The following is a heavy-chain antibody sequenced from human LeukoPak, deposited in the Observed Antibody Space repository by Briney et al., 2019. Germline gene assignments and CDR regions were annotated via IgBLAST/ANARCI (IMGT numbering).Heavy chain of an antibody. D-gene: IGHD4-23*01. Sequence: GGSLRLSCTASGFIFNTYSMNWVRQAPGKGLEWVSYVSSSSRTIYYADSVKGRFTISGDNAKNSLYLQMNSLRAEDTAVYYCARDLGLYDYGGNIDFWGQGTLVTVSS. CDR2: VSSSSRTI. CDR3: ARDLGLYDYGGNIDF. J-gene: IGHJ4*02. CDR1: GFIFNTYS. V-gene: IGHV3-48*04.